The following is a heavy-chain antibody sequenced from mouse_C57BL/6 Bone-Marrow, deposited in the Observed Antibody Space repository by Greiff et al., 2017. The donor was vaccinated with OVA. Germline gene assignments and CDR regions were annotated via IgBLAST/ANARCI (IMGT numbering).Heavy chain of an antibody. D-gene: IGHD2-3*01. V-gene: IGHV14-2*01. CDR1: GFNIKDYY. J-gene: IGHJ2*01. CDR3: ARDGYYVDY. CDR2: IDPEDGET. Sequence: EVQLQESGAELVKPGASVKLSCTASGFNIKDYYMHWVKQSTEQGLEWIGRIDPEDGETKYAPEFQGKATITADTSSNTAYLQLSSLTSEDTAVYYCARDGYYVDYWGQGTTLTVSS.